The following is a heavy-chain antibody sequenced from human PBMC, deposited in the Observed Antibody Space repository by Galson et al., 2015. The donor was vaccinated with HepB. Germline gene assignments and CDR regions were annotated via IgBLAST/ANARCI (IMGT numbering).Heavy chain of an antibody. Sequence: SLRLSCAASGFTFSDSAMHWVRQASGKGLEWVGRIGSKADSYATAHAASVKGRFNISRDDSKNTAYLQMNSLKTEDTAVYYCAREMGYGSGTYPYYYYGMDVWGQGTTVTVSS. CDR2: IGSKADSYAT. CDR1: GFTFSDSA. D-gene: IGHD3-10*01. CDR3: AREMGYGSGTYPYYYYGMDV. J-gene: IGHJ6*02. V-gene: IGHV3-73*01.